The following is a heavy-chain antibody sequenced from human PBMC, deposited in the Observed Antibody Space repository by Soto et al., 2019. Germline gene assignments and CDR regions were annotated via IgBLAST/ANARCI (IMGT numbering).Heavy chain of an antibody. V-gene: IGHV4-34*01. Sequence: QVQLQQWGAGLLKPSETLSLTCAVYGGFVTSGSYYWSWIRQPPGKGLEWIGEMSHSGGTHFNPSLKSRVIISVDTSKNQFTLKMSSVTAADTALYYCARVERGTATTVVDAFDICGPGTMVTVSS. D-gene: IGHD1-1*01. CDR1: GGFVTSGSYY. CDR3: ARVERGTATTVVDAFDI. J-gene: IGHJ3*02. CDR2: MSHSGGT.